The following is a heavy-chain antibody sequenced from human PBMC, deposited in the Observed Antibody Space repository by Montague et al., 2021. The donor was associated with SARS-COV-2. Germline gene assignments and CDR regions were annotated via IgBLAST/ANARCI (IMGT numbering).Heavy chain of an antibody. Sequence: SLRLSCAASGFTFSSYAMHWVRQAPGKGLEWVAVISYDGSNKYYADSVKGRFTISRDNSKNTLYLQLNSLRVEDTAVYYCARPHSGSYYSSFDYWGQGTLVTVSS. CDR2: ISYDGSNK. D-gene: IGHD3-10*01. CDR1: GFTFSSYA. V-gene: IGHV3-30-3*01. J-gene: IGHJ4*02. CDR3: ARPHSGSYYSSFDY.